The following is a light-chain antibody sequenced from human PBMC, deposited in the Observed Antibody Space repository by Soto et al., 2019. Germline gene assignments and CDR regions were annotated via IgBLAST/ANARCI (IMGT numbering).Light chain of an antibody. CDR2: KAS. CDR1: QSISNW. J-gene: IGKJ2*01. V-gene: IGKV1-5*03. Sequence: DIQMTQSPSTLSASVGDRVTITCRASQSISNWLAWYQQKPGKAPKLLIYKASSLHSGVPSRFRGSGSGTEFTLTISSLQPDDFATYYCQQYNSFLYTFGQGTKLEIK. CDR3: QQYNSFLYT.